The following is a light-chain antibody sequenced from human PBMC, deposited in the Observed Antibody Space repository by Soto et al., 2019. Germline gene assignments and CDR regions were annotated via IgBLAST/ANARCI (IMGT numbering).Light chain of an antibody. Sequence: EIVMTQSPATLSVSPGERATLSCRASQSVSSNLAWYQQKPGQAPRLLIYGASTRATGIPARFSGSGSGTEFTLTISSLQSEDFAVYYCQQYNNWPYNFGQGTKV. J-gene: IGKJ2*01. V-gene: IGKV3-15*01. CDR3: QQYNNWPYN. CDR2: GAS. CDR1: QSVSSN.